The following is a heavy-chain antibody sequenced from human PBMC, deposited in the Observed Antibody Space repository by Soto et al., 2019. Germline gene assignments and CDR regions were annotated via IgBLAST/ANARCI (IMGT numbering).Heavy chain of an antibody. V-gene: IGHV1-2*02. J-gene: IGHJ5*02. D-gene: IGHD6-25*01. CDR2: INPGSGGT. CDR1: GYTFTDYY. Sequence: QLQLVQSGAEVKKPGASVKVSCKASGYTFTDYYMHWVRQAPGQGLEWMGWINPGSGGTNFAQKFQGRVTMTRDTPISTAYMEVSSLTSDDTAVYYGARGVGSSWFDPWGQGTLVTVSS. CDR3: ARGVGSSWFDP.